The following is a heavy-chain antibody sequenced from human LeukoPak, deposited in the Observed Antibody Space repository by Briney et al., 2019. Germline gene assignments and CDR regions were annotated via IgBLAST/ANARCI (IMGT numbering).Heavy chain of an antibody. CDR3: ARASRIWWFDP. Sequence: SETLSLTCTVSGGSISSSSYYWGWIRQPPGKGLEWIGRIYTSGSTNYNPSLKSRVTISVDTSKNQFSLKLSSVTAADTAVYYCARASRIWWFDPWGQGTLVTVSS. J-gene: IGHJ5*02. V-gene: IGHV4-61*02. CDR1: GGSISSSSYY. D-gene: IGHD2-15*01. CDR2: IYTSGST.